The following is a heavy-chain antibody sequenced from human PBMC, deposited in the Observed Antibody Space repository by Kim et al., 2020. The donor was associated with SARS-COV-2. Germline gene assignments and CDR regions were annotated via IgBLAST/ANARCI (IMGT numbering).Heavy chain of an antibody. J-gene: IGHJ2*01. CDR3: AKNVHLTSVTFLWYFDL. V-gene: IGHV3-23*01. CDR2: IFGSGHGT. CDR1: RFTFSSSA. D-gene: IGHD2-2*01. Sequence: GGSLRLSCVGSRFTFSSSAMTWVRQPPGKGLEWVSTIFGSGHGTYYSSSVRGRFIVSRDNSKNTLYLQMDNLRADDTANYYCAKNVHLTSVTFLWYFDLWGRGTSVTVSS.